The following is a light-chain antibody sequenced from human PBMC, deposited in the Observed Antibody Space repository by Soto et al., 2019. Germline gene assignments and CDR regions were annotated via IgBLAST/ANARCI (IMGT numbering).Light chain of an antibody. J-gene: IGLJ3*02. CDR3: QSYDSNNHWV. CDR1: SGSIASNS. CDR2: EDN. V-gene: IGLV6-57*02. Sequence: NFMLTQPHSVSESPGKTVIISCTGSSGSIASNSVQWYQQRPGSAPTSVIYEDNQRPSGVPDRFSGSIDSSSNSASLTISGLKTEDEADYYCQSYDSNNHWVFGGGTKVTVL.